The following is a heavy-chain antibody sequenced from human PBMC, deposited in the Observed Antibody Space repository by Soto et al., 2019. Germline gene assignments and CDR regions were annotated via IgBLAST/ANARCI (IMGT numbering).Heavy chain of an antibody. Sequence: PGESLKISCKASGYSFTNYWIAWVRQMPGQGLEWMGSIHPGDSDTRYSPSFQGQVTISADKSITTAHLHWSGLRASDTAIYYCARLLTPFMYGPDYYHYYGMDVWGQGTTVTSP. D-gene: IGHD2-8*01. CDR2: IHPGDSDT. CDR1: GYSFTNYW. V-gene: IGHV5-51*01. CDR3: ARLLTPFMYGPDYYHYYGMDV. J-gene: IGHJ6*02.